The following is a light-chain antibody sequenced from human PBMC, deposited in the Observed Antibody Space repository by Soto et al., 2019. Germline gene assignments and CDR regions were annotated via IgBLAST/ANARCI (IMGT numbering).Light chain of an antibody. V-gene: IGKV3-20*01. CDR1: QTISSGF. J-gene: IGKJ1*01. CDR2: DAS. CDR3: QQYYRWPQT. Sequence: EIVLTQSPGILYLSPGDRATLSCRASQTISSGFLAWYQQKVGQAPRLLIYDASNRATGVPDRFSGSGSGTEFTLTISSLQSEDFAVYYCQQYYRWPQTFGPGTKVDI.